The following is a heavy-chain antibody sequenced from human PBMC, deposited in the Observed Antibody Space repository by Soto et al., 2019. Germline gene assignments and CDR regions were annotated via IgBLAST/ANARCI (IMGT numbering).Heavy chain of an antibody. V-gene: IGHV3-30*18. CDR3: AKDLGYSYGGFFDY. CDR2: VSSAGSTK. CDR1: GFIFSNYG. Sequence: QVHLVESGGGVVQPERSLRLSCAASGFIFSNYGMHWVRQAPGKGLEWVAVVSSAGSTKYYADSVKGRFTISRDNSKNTGFLQMNSLRAEDTAVYYCAKDLGYSYGGFFDYWGQGTLVTVSS. J-gene: IGHJ4*02. D-gene: IGHD5-18*01.